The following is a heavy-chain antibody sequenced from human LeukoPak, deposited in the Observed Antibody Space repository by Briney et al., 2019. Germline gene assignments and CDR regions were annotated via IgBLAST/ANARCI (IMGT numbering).Heavy chain of an antibody. CDR3: AVNPFKKGAFDI. D-gene: IGHD1-14*01. J-gene: IGHJ3*02. CDR2: INPNIGGT. CDR1: GYNFPAYF. Sequence: ASVKVSCKAAGYNFPAYFMHWVRQAPGQGLEWMGWINPNIGGTNYAQQFQGRVTMTRDTSISTAYMELNRLTSDDTAVYYCAVNPFKKGAFDIWGQGTMVTVSS. V-gene: IGHV1-2*02.